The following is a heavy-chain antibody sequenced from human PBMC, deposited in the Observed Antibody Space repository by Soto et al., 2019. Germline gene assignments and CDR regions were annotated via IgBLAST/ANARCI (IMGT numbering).Heavy chain of an antibody. J-gene: IGHJ6*02. CDR2: ISYDGTNI. CDR1: GFTFSTYA. V-gene: IGHV3-30-3*01. Sequence: QVQLVESGGGVVQPGRSLRLSCAASGFTFSTYAMHWVRQAPGKGLEWVAVISYDGTNIYYEDSVRGRFTISRDNSKNTLFLQMNSLRAEDTAVYYCAKDGGGYNYGYVMLDKYYYGMDVWGQGTTVTVSS. CDR3: AKDGGGYNYGYVMLDKYYYGMDV. D-gene: IGHD5-18*01.